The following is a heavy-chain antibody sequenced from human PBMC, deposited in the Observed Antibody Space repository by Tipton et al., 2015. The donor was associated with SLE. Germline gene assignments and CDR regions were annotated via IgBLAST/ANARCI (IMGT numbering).Heavy chain of an antibody. Sequence: TLSLTCSVSGGSISHFYWSWIRQPPGKGLEWIAYIYYSGTTNYNPSLKSRVSISVDTSKNHFSLNLYSVTAADTAVYYCARDSLNWGTYYHGIDVWGQGTTVTVSS. V-gene: IGHV4-59*01. CDR2: IYYSGTT. CDR3: ARDSLNWGTYYHGIDV. CDR1: GGSISHFY. J-gene: IGHJ6*02. D-gene: IGHD7-27*01.